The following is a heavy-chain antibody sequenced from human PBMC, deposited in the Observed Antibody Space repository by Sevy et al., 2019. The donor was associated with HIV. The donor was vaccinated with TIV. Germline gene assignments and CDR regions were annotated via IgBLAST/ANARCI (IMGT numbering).Heavy chain of an antibody. J-gene: IGHJ6*02. CDR3: AGGGIFGVARYYYYGMDV. Sequence: ASVKVSCKASGYTFTSYDINWVRQATGQGLEWMGWMNPNSGNTGYAQKFQGRVTMTRNTSISTAYMELSSLRSEDTAVYYCAGGGIFGVARYYYYGMDVWGQGTTVTVSS. D-gene: IGHD3-3*01. CDR1: GYTFTSYD. V-gene: IGHV1-8*01. CDR2: MNPNSGNT.